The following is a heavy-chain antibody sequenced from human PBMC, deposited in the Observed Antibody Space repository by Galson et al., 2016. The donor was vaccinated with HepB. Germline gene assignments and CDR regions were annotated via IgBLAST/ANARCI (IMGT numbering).Heavy chain of an antibody. CDR3: AKGYSSGWYDGYFDY. Sequence: SLRLSCAASGFTFDDYAIHWVRQAPGKGLEWVAGINWNGNNIGYADSVKGRFTISRDNAKNVLNLQMTSLRAEDTALYYCAKGYSSGWYDGYFDYWGQGTLVTVSS. CDR1: GFTFDDYA. V-gene: IGHV3-9*01. D-gene: IGHD6-19*01. J-gene: IGHJ4*02. CDR2: INWNGNNI.